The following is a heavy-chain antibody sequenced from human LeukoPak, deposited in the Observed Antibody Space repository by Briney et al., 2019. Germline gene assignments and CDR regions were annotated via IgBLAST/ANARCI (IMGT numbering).Heavy chain of an antibody. Sequence: PGGSLRLSCEASGFSFSNYNMDWVRQTPGKGLEWISSITTSSSYTFYADSVKGRFTISRDNAKNSLYLQMNSLRAEDTALYYCAKDKWELRSHAFDIWGQGTMVTVSS. CDR2: ITTSSSYT. CDR1: GFSFSNYN. CDR3: AKDKWELRSHAFDI. D-gene: IGHD1-26*01. J-gene: IGHJ3*02. V-gene: IGHV3-21*04.